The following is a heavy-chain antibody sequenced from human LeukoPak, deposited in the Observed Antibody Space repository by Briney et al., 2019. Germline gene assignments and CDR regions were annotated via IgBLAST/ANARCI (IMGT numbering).Heavy chain of an antibody. Sequence: GGSLRLSCAASGFTFSSYGMPWVRQAPAKGLEWVAFIRYDGSNKYYADSVKGRFTISRDNSKNTLYLQMNSLRAEDTAVYYCAKEDGGYCSSTSCYASSYWGQGTLVTVSS. V-gene: IGHV3-30*02. CDR3: AKEDGGYCSSTSCYASSY. D-gene: IGHD2-2*01. CDR1: GFTFSSYG. J-gene: IGHJ4*02. CDR2: IRYDGSNK.